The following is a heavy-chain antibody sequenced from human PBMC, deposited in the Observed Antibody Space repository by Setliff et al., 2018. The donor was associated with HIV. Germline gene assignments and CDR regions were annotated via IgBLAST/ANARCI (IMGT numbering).Heavy chain of an antibody. CDR1: GGSISSGSHY. V-gene: IGHV4-39*02. CDR2: IYYSGTT. CDR3: AREISSSSFDQ. D-gene: IGHD6-6*01. Sequence: TSETLSLTCSVSGGSISSGSHYWGWIRQAPGKGLEWIGNIYYSGTTFYNPSLKSRVSISVDTSRNEFSLKLTSVTAADTAVYYCAREISSSSFDQWGQGTLVTVS. J-gene: IGHJ4*02.